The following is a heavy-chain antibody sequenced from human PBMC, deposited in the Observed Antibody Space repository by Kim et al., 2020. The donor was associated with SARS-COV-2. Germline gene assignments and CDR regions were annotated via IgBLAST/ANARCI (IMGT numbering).Heavy chain of an antibody. V-gene: IGHV1-18*01. Sequence: ASVKVSCKASGYTFTSYGISWVRQAPGQGLEWMGWISAYNGNTNYAQKLQGRVTMTTDTSTSTAYMELRSLRSDDTAVYYCARVEYCSGGSCYSVHAFDIWGQGTMVTVSS. D-gene: IGHD2-15*01. CDR1: GYTFTSYG. CDR3: ARVEYCSGGSCYSVHAFDI. CDR2: ISAYNGNT. J-gene: IGHJ3*02.